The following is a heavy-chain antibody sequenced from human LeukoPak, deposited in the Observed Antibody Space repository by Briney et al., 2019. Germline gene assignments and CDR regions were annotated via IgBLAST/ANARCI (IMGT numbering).Heavy chain of an antibody. J-gene: IGHJ3*01. Sequence: GGSLGLSCAASGFNFRDAAMTWVRQAPGKGLEWVSLISFSGGNSYYADSVKGRFTISRDNSKNTLSLQMNSLRVEDTAIYYCAKDIQLSTWGLGTMVTVSS. CDR1: GFNFRDAA. V-gene: IGHV3-23*01. D-gene: IGHD5-24*01. CDR3: AKDIQLST. CDR2: ISFSGGNS.